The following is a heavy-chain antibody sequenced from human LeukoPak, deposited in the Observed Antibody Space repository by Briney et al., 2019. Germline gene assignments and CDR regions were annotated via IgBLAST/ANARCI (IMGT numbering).Heavy chain of an antibody. D-gene: IGHD3-10*01. Sequence: GGSLRLSCVDSGVTFGTYWMTWVRQAPGKGLEWVADIKYDGSEKYYGDSVKGRFTVSRDNAKNSLYLQMNSLRAEDTAVYYCAKDRMVRGVIPYYSDYWGQGTLVTVSS. CDR3: AKDRMVRGVIPYYSDY. V-gene: IGHV3-7*03. CDR2: IKYDGSEK. J-gene: IGHJ4*02. CDR1: GVTFGTYW.